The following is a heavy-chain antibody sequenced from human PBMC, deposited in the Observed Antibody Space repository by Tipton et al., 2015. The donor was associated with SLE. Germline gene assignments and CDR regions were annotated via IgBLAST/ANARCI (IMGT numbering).Heavy chain of an antibody. CDR2: ISSSSYI. J-gene: IGHJ5*02. Sequence: SLRLSCAASGFTFSSYSMNWVRQAPGKGLEWVSSISSSSYIYYADSVKGRFTISRDNAKNSLYLQMNSLRAEDTAVYYCARGAIAVAGSGWFDPWGQGTLVTVSS. V-gene: IGHV3-21*01. D-gene: IGHD6-19*01. CDR3: ARGAIAVAGSGWFDP. CDR1: GFTFSSYS.